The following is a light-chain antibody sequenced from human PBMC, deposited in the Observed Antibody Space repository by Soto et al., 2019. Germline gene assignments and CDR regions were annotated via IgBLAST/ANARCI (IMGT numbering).Light chain of an antibody. CDR1: QTISGTY. V-gene: IGKV3-20*01. CDR2: SSP. J-gene: IGKJ1*01. Sequence: EIVLTQSPGTLSLSPGERATLSCRASQTISGTYLAWYQQKPGQAPRLLIYSSPSRAAGVSDRFSGSGSGTDFSLTISRLEPEDFAMYYCQQYGRSPTWTFGQGTKVDIK. CDR3: QQYGRSPTWT.